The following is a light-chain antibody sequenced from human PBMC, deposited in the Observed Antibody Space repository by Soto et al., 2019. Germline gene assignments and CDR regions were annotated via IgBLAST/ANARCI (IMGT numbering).Light chain of an antibody. Sequence: EIVLTQSPGTLSLSPGERATLSCRASQSVSSSYLVWYQQKPGQAPRLLIYGASTRATGVPDRFSGSGSGTDFTLTISRLEPEDFAVYYCQQYDNSPDTFGQGTKLEIK. J-gene: IGKJ2*01. CDR2: GAS. CDR1: QSVSSSY. CDR3: QQYDNSPDT. V-gene: IGKV3-20*01.